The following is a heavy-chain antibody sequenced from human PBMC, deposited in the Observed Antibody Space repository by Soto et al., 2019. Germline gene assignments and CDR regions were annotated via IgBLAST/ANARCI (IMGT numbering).Heavy chain of an antibody. J-gene: IGHJ4*02. Sequence: PGGSLRLSCAASGFTFSSYWMHWVRQAPGKGLVWVSRINSDGSSTSYADSVKGRFTISRDNAKNTLYLQMNSLRAEDTAVYYCARGTYCTGGTCYPDYWGQGTLVTVSS. CDR3: ARGTYCTGGTCYPDY. CDR1: GFTFSSYW. V-gene: IGHV3-74*01. CDR2: INSDGSST. D-gene: IGHD2-15*01.